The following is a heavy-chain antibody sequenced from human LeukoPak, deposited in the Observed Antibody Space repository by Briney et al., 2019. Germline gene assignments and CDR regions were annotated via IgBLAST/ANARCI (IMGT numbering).Heavy chain of an antibody. CDR1: GFTVSSYA. V-gene: IGHV3-23*01. Sequence: GGSLRLSCAASGFTVSSYAMSWIRQAPGKGLEWVSAIVGSGGSAYYADSVKGRFTISRDNSKNTLYLQMNSLRAEDTAVYYCAKPKSGSYPGYYFDYWGQGTLVTVSS. D-gene: IGHD1-26*01. CDR2: IVGSGGSA. J-gene: IGHJ4*02. CDR3: AKPKSGSYPGYYFDY.